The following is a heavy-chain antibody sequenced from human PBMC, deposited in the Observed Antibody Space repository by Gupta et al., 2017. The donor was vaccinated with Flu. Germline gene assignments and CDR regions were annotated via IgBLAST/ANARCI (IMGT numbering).Heavy chain of an antibody. V-gene: IGHV1-69*01. J-gene: IGHJ6*03. CDR1: GGTFSSYA. Sequence: QVQLVQSGAEVRKPGSSVKVSCKAPGGTFSSYAISWVRQAPGPGLEWMGGIIPILGTANYAQRFQGRVTITADELTSTAYMELSSLRSEDTAVYLCARSAGGVIVSAVPLRDYHYYYMDVWGKGTTVTVSS. D-gene: IGHD2/OR15-2a*01. CDR2: IIPILGTA. CDR3: ARSAGGVIVSAVPLRDYHYYYMDV.